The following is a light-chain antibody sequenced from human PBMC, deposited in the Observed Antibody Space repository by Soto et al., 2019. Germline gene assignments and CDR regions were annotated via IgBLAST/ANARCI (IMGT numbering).Light chain of an antibody. CDR2: EVS. V-gene: IGLV2-14*01. CDR3: TSYTSSTTLYV. CDR1: SSDVGDYIS. J-gene: IGLJ1*01. Sequence: QSVLTQPASVSGSPGQSISISCTGPSSDVGDYISVSWFQQHPGKAPKLMIYEVSNRPSGVSNRFSGSKSANTASLTISGLQAEDEADYYCTSYTSSTTLYVFGTGTRSPS.